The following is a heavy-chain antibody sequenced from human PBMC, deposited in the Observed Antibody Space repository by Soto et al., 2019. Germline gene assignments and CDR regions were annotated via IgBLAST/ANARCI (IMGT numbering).Heavy chain of an antibody. CDR2: INAGNGNT. D-gene: IGHD1-1*01. Sequence: ASVKVSCKASEYTFTSYAMHWVRQAPGQSLELMGWINAGNGNTKYSHKFQGTVTITRDTSASTDYMELSSLGSECAAVYYCAREVQGLWYFDYGGLRTLVTDSS. CDR3: AREVQGLWYFDY. V-gene: IGHV1-3*01. CDR1: EYTFTSYA. J-gene: IGHJ4*02.